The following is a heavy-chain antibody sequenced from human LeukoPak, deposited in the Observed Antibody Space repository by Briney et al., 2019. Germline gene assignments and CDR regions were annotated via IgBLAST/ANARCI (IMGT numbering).Heavy chain of an antibody. J-gene: IGHJ4*02. V-gene: IGHV3-66*01. CDR1: GFTVSSDY. D-gene: IGHD3-16*01. CDR3: AREPPGGGFDY. CDR2: VYSGGNT. Sequence: GGSLRLSCTASGFTVSSDYMSWVRQAPGKGLEWVSVVYSGGNTYYADSVKGRFTISRDNSKNTLYLQMNSLRAEDTAVYFCAREPPGGGFDYWGQGTLVTVSS.